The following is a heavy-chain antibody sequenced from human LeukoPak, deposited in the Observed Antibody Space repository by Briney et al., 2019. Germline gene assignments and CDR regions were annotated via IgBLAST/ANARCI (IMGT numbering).Heavy chain of an antibody. CDR3: VWSDYDSAFDI. Sequence: PGGSLRLSCEASGFTFSSYSMNWVRQAPGKGLEWVSSISSGSNYIYHADSVKVRFTISRDNAKASMYLQMNSLRAEDTAVYYCVWSDYDSAFDIWGQGTMVTVSS. D-gene: IGHD5-12*01. CDR1: GFTFSSYS. J-gene: IGHJ3*02. CDR2: ISSGSNYI. V-gene: IGHV3-21*01.